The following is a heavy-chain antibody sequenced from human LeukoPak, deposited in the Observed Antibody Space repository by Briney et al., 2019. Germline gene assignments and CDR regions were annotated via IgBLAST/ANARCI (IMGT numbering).Heavy chain of an antibody. CDR2: INHSGST. CDR1: GGSISGYY. Sequence: SETLSLTCAVYGGSISGYYWSWIRQPPGKGLEWIGEINHSGSTNYNPSLKSRVTISVDTSKNQFSLQLSSVTAADTAVYYCARPPGIAAAWFDPWGQGTLVTVSS. J-gene: IGHJ5*02. D-gene: IGHD6-13*01. CDR3: ARPPGIAAAWFDP. V-gene: IGHV4-34*01.